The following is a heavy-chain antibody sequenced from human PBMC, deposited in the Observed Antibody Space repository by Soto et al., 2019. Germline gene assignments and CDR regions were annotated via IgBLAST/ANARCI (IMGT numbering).Heavy chain of an antibody. CDR3: ARDQFLEAFDI. V-gene: IGHV3-30-3*01. CDR2: ISNDGSNK. Sequence: QVQLVESGGGVVQPGRSLRLSCAASGFIFSSYSMHWVRQAPGKGLEWVAIISNDGSNKYYVDSVKVRFTISRDNSNNTLSLQMNSLRAEDTAVYYCARDQFLEAFDIWGQGTMVTVSS. CDR1: GFIFSSYS. J-gene: IGHJ3*02. D-gene: IGHD2-21*01.